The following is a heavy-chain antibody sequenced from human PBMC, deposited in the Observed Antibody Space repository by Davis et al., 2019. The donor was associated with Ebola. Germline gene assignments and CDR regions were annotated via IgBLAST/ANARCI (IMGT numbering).Heavy chain of an antibody. J-gene: IGHJ6*02. D-gene: IGHD4-11*01. CDR2: ISWNSGSF. CDR1: GFTFSDYA. CDR3: AKDRYSNHYYYYGMDV. V-gene: IGHV3-9*01. Sequence: GGSLRLSCAASGFTFSDYAMHCVRQAPGKGLEWVSGISWNSGSFGYADSVKGRFTISRDNSKNTLYLQMNSLRAEDTAVYYCAKDRYSNHYYYYGMDVWGQGTTVTVSS.